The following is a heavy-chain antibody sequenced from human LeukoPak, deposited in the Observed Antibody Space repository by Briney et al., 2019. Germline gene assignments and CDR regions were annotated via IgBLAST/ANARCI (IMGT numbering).Heavy chain of an antibody. J-gene: IGHJ4*02. CDR3: ASWPVGWYGEDS. V-gene: IGHV3-53*01. D-gene: IGHD6-19*01. Sequence: GGSLRLSCAASVVTVSSNFMSWVRQAPGKGLEWVSVIYGGGSTYYADSVKGRFTISRDTPKNTLYLQMNSLRVEDTAVYYCASWPVGWYGEDSWGQGTLVTVSS. CDR1: VVTVSSNF. CDR2: IYGGGST.